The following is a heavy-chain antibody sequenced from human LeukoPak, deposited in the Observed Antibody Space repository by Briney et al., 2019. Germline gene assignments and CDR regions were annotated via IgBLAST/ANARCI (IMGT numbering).Heavy chain of an antibody. J-gene: IGHJ3*02. Sequence: GGSMRLSCAASGFTFSDYAMNWVRQAPGKGLEWVSGLKSDGSGISYADSVKGRFTISRDNSKNTVFLQMNSLRAEDTAVYYCAKDTWSNSGWTHAFDTWGQGTMVTVSS. CDR3: AKDTWSNSGWTHAFDT. V-gene: IGHV3-23*01. CDR1: GFTFSDYA. D-gene: IGHD6-19*01. CDR2: LKSDGSGI.